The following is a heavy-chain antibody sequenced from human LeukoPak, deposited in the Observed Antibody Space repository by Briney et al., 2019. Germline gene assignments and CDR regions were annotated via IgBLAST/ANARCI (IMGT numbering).Heavy chain of an antibody. CDR2: ISKDGTNK. CDR1: GFTFSSYA. CDR3: AKDGYYSSGTYFDD. Sequence: GRSLRLSCAASGFTFSSYAMHWVRQAPGKGLEWVAVISKDGTNKYYADSVKGRFTISRDSSKKTLYLQMNSLRTEDTAVYYCAKDGYYSSGTYFDDWGQGTLVTVSS. D-gene: IGHD3-10*01. J-gene: IGHJ4*02. V-gene: IGHV3-30*18.